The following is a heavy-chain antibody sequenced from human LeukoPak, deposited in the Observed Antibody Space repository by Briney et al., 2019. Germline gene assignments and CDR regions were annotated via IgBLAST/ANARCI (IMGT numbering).Heavy chain of an antibody. D-gene: IGHD4-17*01. Sequence: PSETLSLTCTVSGDSINNYYWSWIRQPPGKGLEWIGYFYYTGSTNQNPSLKSRVSMSIDTSKNQFSLKLRSVTAADTAVYYCASSSVRRVDYWGQGTLVTVSS. V-gene: IGHV4-59*01. J-gene: IGHJ4*02. CDR3: ASSSVRRVDY. CDR2: FYYTGST. CDR1: GDSINNYY.